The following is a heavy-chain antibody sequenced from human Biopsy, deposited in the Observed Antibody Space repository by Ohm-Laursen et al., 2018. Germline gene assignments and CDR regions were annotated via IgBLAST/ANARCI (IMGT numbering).Heavy chain of an antibody. V-gene: IGHV1-69*01. Sequence: GSSVKVSCKSSGGPFGSYAINWMRQAPGQGPEWMGDIIPMYRTSNYAQKFQGRLTITADEYTSTAYMELNSLRSDDTAFYYCARDGKYDSRGYWGPGTLVTVSS. CDR1: GGPFGSYA. J-gene: IGHJ4*02. CDR3: ARDGKYDSRGY. D-gene: IGHD3-22*01. CDR2: IIPMYRTS.